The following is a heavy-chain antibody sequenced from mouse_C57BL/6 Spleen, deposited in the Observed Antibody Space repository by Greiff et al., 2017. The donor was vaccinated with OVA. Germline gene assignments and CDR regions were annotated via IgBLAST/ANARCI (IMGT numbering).Heavy chain of an antibody. CDR2: ISSGSSTI. CDR3: ATPWDEWYFDV. J-gene: IGHJ1*03. Sequence: VQLKESGGGLVKPGGSLKLSCAASGFTFSDYGMHWVRQAPEKGLEWVAYISSGSSTIYYADTVKGRFTISRDNAKNTLFMQMTSLRSEDTAMYYCATPWDEWYFDVWGTGTTVTVSS. V-gene: IGHV5-17*01. D-gene: IGHD4-1*01. CDR1: GFTFSDYG.